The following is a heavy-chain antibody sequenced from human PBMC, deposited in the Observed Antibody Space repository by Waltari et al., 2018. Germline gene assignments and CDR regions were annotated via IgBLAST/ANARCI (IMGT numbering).Heavy chain of an antibody. D-gene: IGHD6-6*01. V-gene: IGHV3-33*01. CDR1: GFHFSTYG. Sequence: QVQLVESGGGVVQPGRSLRLSWAASGFHFSTYGMHWVRQAPGKGLEWVAVIWYDGSNKYYADSVKGRFTISRDNSKNTLYLQMNSLRAEDTAVYYCARDLRGGEYSSSSGYWGQGTLVTVSS. CDR2: IWYDGSNK. CDR3: ARDLRGGEYSSSSGY. J-gene: IGHJ4*02.